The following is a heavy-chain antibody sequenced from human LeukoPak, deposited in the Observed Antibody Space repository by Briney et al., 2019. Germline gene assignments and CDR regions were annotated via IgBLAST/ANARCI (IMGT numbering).Heavy chain of an antibody. CDR3: AKDTRSRGGYYYYYMDV. V-gene: IGHV3-9*01. Sequence: QPGRSLRLSCAASGFTFDDYAMHWVRQAPGKGLEWVSGISWNSGSIGYADSVKGRFTISRDNAKNSLYLQMNSLRAEDTALYYCAKDTRSRGGYYYYYMDVWGKGTTVTVSS. D-gene: IGHD3-10*01. J-gene: IGHJ6*03. CDR2: ISWNSGSI. CDR1: GFTFDDYA.